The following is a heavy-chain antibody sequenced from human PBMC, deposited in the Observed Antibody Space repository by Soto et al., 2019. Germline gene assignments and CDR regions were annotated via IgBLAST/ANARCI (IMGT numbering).Heavy chain of an antibody. CDR3: ARDLWFGESFRYYFDY. J-gene: IGHJ4*02. D-gene: IGHD3-10*01. CDR1: GGTFSSYA. Sequence: SVKVSCKASGGTFSSYAISWVRQAPGQGLEWMGGIIPIFGTANYAQKFQGRVTITADESTSTAYMELSSLTSEDTAVYYCARDLWFGESFRYYFDYWAQGTLVTVSS. V-gene: IGHV1-69*13. CDR2: IIPIFGTA.